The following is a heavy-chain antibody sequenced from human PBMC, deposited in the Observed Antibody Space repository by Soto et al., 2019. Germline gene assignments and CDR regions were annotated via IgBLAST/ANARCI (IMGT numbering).Heavy chain of an antibody. D-gene: IGHD4-17*01. CDR2: IYYSGST. Sequence: QLQLQESGSGLVKPSQTLSLTCAVSGGSISSGGYYWSWIRQPPGKGLEWIGYIYYSGSTYYNPSLKSRVTISVDTSKNQFSLKLSSVTAADTAVYYCARDGDYGDFLFDYWGQGTLVTVSS. CDR3: ARDGDYGDFLFDY. V-gene: IGHV4-30-4*01. CDR1: GGSISSGGYY. J-gene: IGHJ4*02.